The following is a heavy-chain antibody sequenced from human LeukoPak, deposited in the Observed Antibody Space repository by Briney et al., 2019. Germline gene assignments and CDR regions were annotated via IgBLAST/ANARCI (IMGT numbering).Heavy chain of an antibody. CDR3: ARDLGQYYDFWSGYYPFDY. CDR2: ISSSSSTI. D-gene: IGHD3-3*01. Sequence: GGSLRLSCAASGFTFSSYSMNWVRQAPGKGLEWVSYISSSSSTICYADSVKGRFTISRDNAKNSLYLQMNSLRAEDTAVYYCARDLGQYYDFWSGYYPFDYWGQGTLVTVSS. J-gene: IGHJ4*02. CDR1: GFTFSSYS. V-gene: IGHV3-48*01.